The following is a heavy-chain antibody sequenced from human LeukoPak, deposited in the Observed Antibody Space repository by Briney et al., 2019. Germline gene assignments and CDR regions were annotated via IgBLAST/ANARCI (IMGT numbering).Heavy chain of an antibody. J-gene: IGHJ4*02. CDR2: IYSGGST. CDR3: ATTPRHYYGSGSQIDY. CDR1: GFTVSSNY. D-gene: IGHD3-10*01. V-gene: IGHV3-66*01. Sequence: GGSLRLSCAASGFTVSSNYMSWVRQAPGKGLEWGSVIYSGGSTYYADSVKGRFTISRDNSKNTLYLQMNSLRAEDTAVYYCATTPRHYYGSGSQIDYWGQGTLVTVSS.